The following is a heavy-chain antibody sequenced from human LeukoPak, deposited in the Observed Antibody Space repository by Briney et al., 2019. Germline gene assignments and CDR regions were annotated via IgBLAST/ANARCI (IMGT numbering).Heavy chain of an antibody. Sequence: VASVKVSCKASGYTFTGYYMHWVRQAPGQGLEWMGWINPNSGNINYAQKFEGRVTMTRDTSISTAYMELSRLRFDDTAVYYCARIAAALNWFDPWDRGTPVTVSS. CDR1: GYTFTGYY. V-gene: IGHV1-2*02. CDR3: ARIAAALNWFDP. D-gene: IGHD6-13*01. J-gene: IGHJ5*02. CDR2: INPNSGNI.